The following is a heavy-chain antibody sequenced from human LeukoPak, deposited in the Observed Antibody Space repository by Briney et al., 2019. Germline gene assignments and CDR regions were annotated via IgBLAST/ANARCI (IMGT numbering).Heavy chain of an antibody. Sequence: SETLSLTCAVSGYSISSGYYWGWIGQPPGKGLEWIGSIYHSGSTYYNPSLKSRVTISVDTSKNQFSLKLSSVTAADTAVYYCSIGVPFDPWGQGTLVTVSS. D-gene: IGHD2-8*01. CDR2: IYHSGST. CDR3: SIGVPFDP. CDR1: GYSISSGYY. J-gene: IGHJ5*02. V-gene: IGHV4-38-2*01.